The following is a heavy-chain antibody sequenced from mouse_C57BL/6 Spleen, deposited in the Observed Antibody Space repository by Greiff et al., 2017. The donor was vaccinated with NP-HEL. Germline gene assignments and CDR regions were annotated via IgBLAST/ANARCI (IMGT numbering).Heavy chain of an antibody. CDR3: AKDDYDEAMDY. CDR1: GFSLTSYG. Sequence: VTLQESGPGLVAPSQSLSITCTVSGFSLTSYGVSWVRQPPGKGLEWLGVIWGDGGTNYHSALISRLSISKDNSKSQVFLTLNSLQTDDTATYYCAKDDYDEAMDYWGQGTSVTVSS. CDR2: IWGDGGT. D-gene: IGHD2-4*01. V-gene: IGHV2-3*01. J-gene: IGHJ4*01.